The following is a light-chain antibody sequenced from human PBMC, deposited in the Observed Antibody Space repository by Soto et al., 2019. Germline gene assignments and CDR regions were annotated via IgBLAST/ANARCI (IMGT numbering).Light chain of an antibody. Sequence: EIVMTQSPATLSVSPGERATLSCRASQSVRSNLAWHQQKPGQAPRLLISSASIRANGIPARFSGSGSGTDFTLTISSLQSEDFAIYYCQQYDDWPFTFGQGTKLEI. V-gene: IGKV3-15*01. CDR1: QSVRSN. CDR2: SAS. CDR3: QQYDDWPFT. J-gene: IGKJ2*01.